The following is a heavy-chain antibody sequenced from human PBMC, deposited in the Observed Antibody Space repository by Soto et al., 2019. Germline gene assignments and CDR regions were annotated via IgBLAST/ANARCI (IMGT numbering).Heavy chain of an antibody. CDR2: IWYDGSNK. D-gene: IGHD2-2*02. CDR3: ARDIVVVPAAIPTLDY. Sequence: GGSLRLSCAASGFTFSSYGMHWVRQAPGKGLEWVAVIWYDGSNKYYADSVKGRFTISRDNSKNTLYLQMNSLRAEDTAVYYCARDIVVVPAAIPTLDYWGQGTLVTVYS. CDR1: GFTFSSYG. V-gene: IGHV3-33*01. J-gene: IGHJ4*02.